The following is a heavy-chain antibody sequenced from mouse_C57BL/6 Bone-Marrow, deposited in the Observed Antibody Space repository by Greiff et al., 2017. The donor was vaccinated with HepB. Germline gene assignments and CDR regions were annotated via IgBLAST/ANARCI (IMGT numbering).Heavy chain of an antibody. CDR1: GYTFTSYW. CDR3: ARSRRTFYGLIAY. Sequence: QVQLQQPGAELVMPGASVKLSCKASGYTFTSYWMHWVKQRPGQGLEWIGEIDPSDSYTNYNQKFKGKSTLTVDKSSSTAYMQLSSLTSEDSAVYYCARSRRTFYGLIAYWGQGTLVTVSA. D-gene: IGHD1-1*02. CDR2: IDPSDSYT. V-gene: IGHV1-69*01. J-gene: IGHJ3*01.